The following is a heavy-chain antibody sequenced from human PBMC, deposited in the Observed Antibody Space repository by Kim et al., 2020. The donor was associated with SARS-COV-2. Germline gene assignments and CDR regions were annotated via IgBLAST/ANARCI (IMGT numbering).Heavy chain of an antibody. Sequence: SETLSLTCTVSGGSISSGGYYWSWIRQHPGKGLEWIGYIYDSGSTYYNPSLKSRVTISVDTSKNQFSLKLSSVTAADTAVYYCARGGTIFGVVTRPFDYWGQGTLVTVSS. J-gene: IGHJ4*02. CDR1: GGSISSGGYY. CDR3: ARGGTIFGVVTRPFDY. V-gene: IGHV4-31*03. CDR2: IYDSGST. D-gene: IGHD3-3*01.